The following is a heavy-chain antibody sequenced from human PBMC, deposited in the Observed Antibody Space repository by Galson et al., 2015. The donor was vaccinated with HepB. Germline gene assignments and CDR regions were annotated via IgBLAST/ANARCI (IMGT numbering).Heavy chain of an antibody. CDR2: ISGSGGST. CDR3: AKDEVEWGWYFDL. V-gene: IGHV3-23*01. Sequence: SLRLSCAASGFTFSSYAMSWVRQAPGKGLEWVSAISGSGGSTYYADSVKGRFTISRDNSKNTLYLQMNSLRAEDTAVYYCAKDEVEWGWYFDLWGRGTLVTVSS. J-gene: IGHJ2*01. CDR1: GFTFSSYA. D-gene: IGHD1-26*01.